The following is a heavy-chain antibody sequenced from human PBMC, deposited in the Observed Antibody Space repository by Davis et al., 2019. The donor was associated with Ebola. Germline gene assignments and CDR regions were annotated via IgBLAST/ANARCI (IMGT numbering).Heavy chain of an antibody. D-gene: IGHD3-3*01. J-gene: IGHJ4*02. CDR1: GGTFSSYA. Sequence: AASVKVSCKASGGTFSSYAISWVRQAPGQGLEWMGGIIPIFGTANYAQKFQGRVTITADKSTSTAYMELSSLRSEDTAVYYCARTVAVFGVVVDYWGQGTLVTVSS. CDR2: IIPIFGTA. CDR3: ARTVAVFGVVVDY. V-gene: IGHV1-69*06.